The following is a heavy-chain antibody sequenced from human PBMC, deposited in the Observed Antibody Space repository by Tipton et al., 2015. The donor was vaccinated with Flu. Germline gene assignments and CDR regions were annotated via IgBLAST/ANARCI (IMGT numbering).Heavy chain of an antibody. CDR2: ISGSGGST. CDR1: GFTFSSYA. D-gene: IGHD5-18*01. J-gene: IGHJ4*02. CDR3: ARFLDTAMVNDY. Sequence: SLRLSCAASGFTFSSYAMSWVRQAPGKGLEWVSAISGSGGSTYYADSVKGRFTISRDNSKNTLYLQMNSLRAEDTAVYYCARFLDTAMVNDYWGQGTLVTVSS. V-gene: IGHV3-23*01.